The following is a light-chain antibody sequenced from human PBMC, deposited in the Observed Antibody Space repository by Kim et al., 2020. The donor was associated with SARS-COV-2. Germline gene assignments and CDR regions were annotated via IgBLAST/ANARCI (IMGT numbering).Light chain of an antibody. CDR1: ESDLNSSNKKSY. CDR3: QQYYSTPWT. J-gene: IGKJ1*01. Sequence: GTKKGKSSESDLNSSNKKSYLAWYQQKPGQTPKLLIYGASTRESGVADRFSGSGSGTDFTLTISSLQAEDVAVYYCQQYYSTPWTFGQGTKVDIK. V-gene: IGKV4-1*01. CDR2: GAS.